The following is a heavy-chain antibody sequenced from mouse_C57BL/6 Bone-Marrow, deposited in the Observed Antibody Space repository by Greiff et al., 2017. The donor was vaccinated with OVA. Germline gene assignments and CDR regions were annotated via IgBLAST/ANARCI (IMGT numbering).Heavy chain of an antibody. CDR2: ISSGGSYT. D-gene: IGHD1-1*02. J-gene: IGHJ4*01. CDR1: GFTFSSYG. V-gene: IGHV5-6*02. CDR3: ARQGVLCYAMDY. Sequence: DVKLQESGGDLVKPGGSLKLSCAASGFTFSSYGMSWVRQTPDKRLEWVATISSGGSYTYYPDSVKGRFTISRDNAKNTLYLQMSSLKSEDTAMYYCARQGVLCYAMDYWGQGTSVTVSS.